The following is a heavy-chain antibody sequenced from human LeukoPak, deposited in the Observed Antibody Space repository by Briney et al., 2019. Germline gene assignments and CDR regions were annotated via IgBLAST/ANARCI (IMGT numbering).Heavy chain of an antibody. Sequence: GGSLRLSCAASGFTFGSYSMNWVRQAPGKGLEWVSSISSSSSYIYYADSVKGRLTISRDNAKNSLYLQMNSLRAEDTAVYYCARGGVGTTGFRSWGQGTLVTVSS. CDR1: GFTFGSYS. V-gene: IGHV3-21*01. CDR2: ISSSSSYI. D-gene: IGHD3-3*01. CDR3: ARGGVGTTGFRS. J-gene: IGHJ5*02.